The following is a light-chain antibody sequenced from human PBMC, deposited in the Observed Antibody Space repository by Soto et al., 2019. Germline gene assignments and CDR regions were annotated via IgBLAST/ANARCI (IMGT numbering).Light chain of an antibody. Sequence: EIVMTQSPATLSVSPGDGATLSCRASQSVNSNLAWYQLKPGQAPRLLIYGASTRAAGTPARFSASGFGAEFTLTISSLQSEDIAVYYCQEYNYWTRATLGQGTRVEIK. CDR1: QSVNSN. CDR3: QEYNYWTRAT. V-gene: IGKV3-15*01. CDR2: GAS. J-gene: IGKJ1*01.